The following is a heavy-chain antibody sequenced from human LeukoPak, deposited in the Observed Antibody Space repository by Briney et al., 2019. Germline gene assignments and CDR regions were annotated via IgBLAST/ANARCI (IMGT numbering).Heavy chain of an antibody. J-gene: IGHJ3*02. D-gene: IGHD6-6*01. Sequence: GGSLRLSCAASGFTFSSYAMHWVRQAPGKGLEYVSAISSNGGSTYYGNSVKGRFTISRDNAKNSLYLQMNSLRAEDTALYYCARAGSSSSRYAFDIWGQGTMVTVS. CDR3: ARAGSSSSRYAFDI. V-gene: IGHV3-64*01. CDR2: ISSNGGST. CDR1: GFTFSSYA.